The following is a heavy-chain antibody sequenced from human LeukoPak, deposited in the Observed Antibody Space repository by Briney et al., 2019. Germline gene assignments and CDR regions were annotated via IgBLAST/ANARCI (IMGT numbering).Heavy chain of an antibody. CDR1: GFTFSGSG. V-gene: IGHV3-23*01. J-gene: IGHJ4*02. D-gene: IGHD2-15*01. CDR3: AKGGCRGTCNPLAY. Sequence: GGSLRLSCAASGFTFSGSGMSWVRQAPGKGLEWISSSCDSDGSTYYADSLKGRFTISRDNSKNTVYLKMNNLRAEDTAVYYCAKGGCRGTCNPLAYWGQGALVTVSP. CDR2: SCDSDGST.